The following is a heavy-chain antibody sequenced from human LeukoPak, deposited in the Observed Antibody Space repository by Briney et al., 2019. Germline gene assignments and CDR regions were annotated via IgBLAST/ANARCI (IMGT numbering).Heavy chain of an antibody. CDR1: GGSISSSSYY. D-gene: IGHD2-15*01. Sequence: SETLSLTCTVSGGSISSSSYYWGWIRQPPGKGLEWIGSIYYSGSTYYNPSLKSRVTISVDTSKNQFSLKLSSVTAADTAVYYCARDCSGNYYYYMDVWGKGTTVTVSS. CDR3: ARDCSGNYYYYMDV. J-gene: IGHJ6*03. V-gene: IGHV4-39*07. CDR2: IYYSGST.